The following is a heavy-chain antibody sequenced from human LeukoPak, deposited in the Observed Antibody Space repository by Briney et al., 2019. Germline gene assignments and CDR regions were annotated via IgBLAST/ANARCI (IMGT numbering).Heavy chain of an antibody. CDR3: TTDGWE. V-gene: IGHV3-15*01. CDR2: SKSKTDGGTI. CDR1: GVPFTTAW. D-gene: IGHD1-26*01. J-gene: IGHJ4*02. Sequence: GSLSLSCAASGVPFTTAWMSWVRQAPGKGLEWVGRSKSKTDGGTIDYAAPVKGRFTISRDDSKNTLYLEMNSLKSEDTAVYYCTTDGWEWGQGTLVTVSS.